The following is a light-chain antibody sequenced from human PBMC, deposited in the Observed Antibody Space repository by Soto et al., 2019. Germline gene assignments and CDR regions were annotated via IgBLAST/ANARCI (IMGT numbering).Light chain of an antibody. CDR1: SSDVGGYNS. Sequence: SALTQPRSVSGSPGQSVTISCTGTSSDVGGYNSVSWYQQHPGKAPKLMISDVSKRPSGVPDRFSGSKSGNTASLTISGLQAEDEADYYCCSYAGSYTPLYVFGTGTKLTVL. CDR2: DVS. V-gene: IGLV2-11*01. CDR3: CSYAGSYTPLYV. J-gene: IGLJ1*01.